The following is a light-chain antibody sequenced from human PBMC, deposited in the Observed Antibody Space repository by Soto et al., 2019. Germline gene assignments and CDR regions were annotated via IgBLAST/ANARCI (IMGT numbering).Light chain of an antibody. J-gene: IGKJ1*01. CDR2: DAS. CDR3: QQYSNWPPWT. Sequence: IVLTQSPATLSLSPGDRATLSCMASQSVSSDLVWYQQRPGQAPRLLIYDASNRANGIPARFSGGGSGTDFTLTISSLEPEDFAIYYCQQYSNWPPWTFGPGTKVDIK. V-gene: IGKV3-11*01. CDR1: QSVSSD.